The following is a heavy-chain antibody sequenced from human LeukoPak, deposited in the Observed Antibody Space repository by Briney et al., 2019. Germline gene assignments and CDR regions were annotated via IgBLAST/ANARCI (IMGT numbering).Heavy chain of an antibody. D-gene: IGHD3-22*01. CDR2: IIPIFGTA. CDR1: GGTFSSYA. Sequence: SVKVSCKASGGTFSSYAISWVRQAPGQGLELMGRIIPIFGTANYAQKFQGRVTITTDESTSTAYMELSSLRSEDTAVYYCARGKDYYDSSGYLDYWGQGTLVTVSS. J-gene: IGHJ4*02. CDR3: ARGKDYYDSSGYLDY. V-gene: IGHV1-69*05.